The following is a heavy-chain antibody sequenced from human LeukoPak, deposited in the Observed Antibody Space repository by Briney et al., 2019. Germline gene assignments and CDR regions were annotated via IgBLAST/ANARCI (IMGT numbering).Heavy chain of an antibody. J-gene: IGHJ4*02. CDR3: ARLGASSGYYDY. Sequence: PSETLSLTCTVSGGSISNSGYYWGWIRQPPGKGLEWIGSIYSRGTTYYNPSLKSRVTISLDTSKNQFSPKLSSGTAADTAVYYCARLGASSGYYDYWGQGTLVTVSS. CDR2: IYSRGTT. D-gene: IGHD3-22*01. V-gene: IGHV4-39*01. CDR1: GGSISNSGYY.